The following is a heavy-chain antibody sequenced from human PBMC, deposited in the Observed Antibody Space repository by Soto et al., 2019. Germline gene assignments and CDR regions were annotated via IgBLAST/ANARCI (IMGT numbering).Heavy chain of an antibody. J-gene: IGHJ4*02. CDR3: AKSPPGFLYCSSTSCFDYFDY. CDR1: GFTFSSYA. D-gene: IGHD2-2*01. V-gene: IGHV3-23*01. Sequence: PGGSLRLSCAASGFTFSSYAMSWVRQAPGKGLEWVSAISGSGGSTYYADSVKGRFTISRDNSKNTLYLQMNSLRAEDTAVYYCAKSPPGFLYCSSTSCFDYFDYWGQGTLVTVSS. CDR2: ISGSGGST.